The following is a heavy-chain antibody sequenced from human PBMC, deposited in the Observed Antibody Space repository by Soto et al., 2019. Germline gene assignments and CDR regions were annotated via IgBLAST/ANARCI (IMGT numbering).Heavy chain of an antibody. Sequence: VKVSCKASGYTFTSYGIGWVRQAPGQGLEWMGWINAGNGNTKYSQKFQGRVTITRDTSASTAYMELSSLRSEDTAVYYCASAYCGGDCSNYYYGMDVWVQGTTVTVSS. J-gene: IGHJ6*02. CDR3: ASAYCGGDCSNYYYGMDV. CDR2: INAGNGNT. D-gene: IGHD2-21*02. CDR1: GYTFTSYG. V-gene: IGHV1-3*01.